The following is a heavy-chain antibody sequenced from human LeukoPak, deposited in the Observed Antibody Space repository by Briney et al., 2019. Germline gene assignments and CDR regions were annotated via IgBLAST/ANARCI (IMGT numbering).Heavy chain of an antibody. J-gene: IGHJ5*02. CDR3: AKGGHFSWFDP. CDR1: GFTFSKFP. V-gene: IGHV3-23*01. Sequence: GGSLRLSCAASGFTFSKFPMGWVRQAPGRGLEWVSAISASGDVTFYADSLRGRFTISRDNSKSTLYLQMNTLRADDTAVYYCAKGGHFSWFDPWGQGTLVTVSS. CDR2: ISASGDVT. D-gene: IGHD1-26*01.